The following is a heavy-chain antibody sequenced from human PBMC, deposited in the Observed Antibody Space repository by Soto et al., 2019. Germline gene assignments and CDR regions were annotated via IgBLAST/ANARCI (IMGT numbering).Heavy chain of an antibody. J-gene: IGHJ3*02. CDR2: INAGNGNT. Sequence: GASVKVSCKASGHTFSTYTIHWMRQAPGQTLEWMGWINAGNGNTKYSQKFQGRVTITRDTSASTAYMELSSLRSEDTAVYYCARILLWFGDAFDIWGQGTMVTVSS. V-gene: IGHV1-3*01. CDR3: ARILLWFGDAFDI. CDR1: GHTFSTYT. D-gene: IGHD3-10*01.